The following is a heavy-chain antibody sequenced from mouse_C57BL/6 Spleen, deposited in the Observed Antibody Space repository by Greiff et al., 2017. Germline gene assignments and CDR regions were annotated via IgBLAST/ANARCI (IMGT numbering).Heavy chain of an antibody. V-gene: IGHV5-6*01. Sequence: EVMLVESGGDLVKPGGSLKLSCAASGFTFSSYGMSWVRQTPDKRLEWVATISSGGSYTYYPDSVKGRFTISRDNAKNTLYLQMSSLKSEDTAMYYCARQGDYDDWYFDVWGTGTTVTVSS. CDR1: GFTFSSYG. J-gene: IGHJ1*03. CDR2: ISSGGSYT. D-gene: IGHD2-4*01. CDR3: ARQGDYDDWYFDV.